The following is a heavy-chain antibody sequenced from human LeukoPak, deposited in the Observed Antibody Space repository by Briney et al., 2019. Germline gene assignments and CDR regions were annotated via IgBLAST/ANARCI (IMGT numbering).Heavy chain of an antibody. CDR1: GGSFSGYY. V-gene: IGHV4-34*01. CDR2: INHSGST. D-gene: IGHD6-6*01. J-gene: IGHJ4*02. CDR3: ARGVFRSSSSDASYFDY. Sequence: SETLSLTCAVYGGSFSGYYWSWIRQPPGKGLEWIGEINHSGSTNYNPSLKSRVTISVDTSKNQFSLKLSSVTAADTAVYYCARGVFRSSSSDASYFDYWGQGTLVTVSS.